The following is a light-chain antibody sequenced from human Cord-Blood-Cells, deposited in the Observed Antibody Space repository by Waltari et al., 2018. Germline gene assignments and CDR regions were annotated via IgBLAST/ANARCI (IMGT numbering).Light chain of an antibody. V-gene: IGLV2-14*01. Sequence: QSALTQPASVSGSPGQSITISCTGTSSAVGGYNYFSWYQQHPGKAPKLMIYEVSNRPSGVSNRFSGSKSGNTASLTISGLQAEDEADYYCSSYTSSSTLVVFGGGTKLTVL. J-gene: IGLJ2*01. CDR2: EVS. CDR3: SSYTSSSTLVV. CDR1: SSAVGGYNY.